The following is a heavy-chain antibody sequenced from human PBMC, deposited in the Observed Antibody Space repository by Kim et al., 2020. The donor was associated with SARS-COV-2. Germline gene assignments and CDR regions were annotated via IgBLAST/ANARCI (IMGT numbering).Heavy chain of an antibody. CDR3: AREAAGKTPSYYYYGMDV. CDR1: GFTFRSYS. D-gene: IGHD6-13*01. Sequence: GGSLRLSCAASGFTFRSYSMNWVRQAPGKGLEWVSSISSSSYIYYADSVKGRFTISRDNAKNSLYLQMNSLRAEDTAVYYCAREAAGKTPSYYYYGMDVWGQGTTVTVSS. V-gene: IGHV3-21*01. CDR2: ISSSSYI. J-gene: IGHJ6*02.